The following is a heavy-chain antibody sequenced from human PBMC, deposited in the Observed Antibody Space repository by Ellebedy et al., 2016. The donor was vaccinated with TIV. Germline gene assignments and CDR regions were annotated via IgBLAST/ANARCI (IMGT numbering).Heavy chain of an antibody. D-gene: IGHD3-22*01. V-gene: IGHV5-51*01. J-gene: IGHJ3*02. Sequence: GESLKISCKGSGYSFTSYWIGWVRQMPGKGLEWMGIIYLGDSDTRYSPSFQGQVTISADKSISTAYLQWSSLKASDTAMYYCARRAGVVVVITGDAFDIWGQGTMVTVSS. CDR1: GYSFTSYW. CDR2: IYLGDSDT. CDR3: ARRAGVVVVITGDAFDI.